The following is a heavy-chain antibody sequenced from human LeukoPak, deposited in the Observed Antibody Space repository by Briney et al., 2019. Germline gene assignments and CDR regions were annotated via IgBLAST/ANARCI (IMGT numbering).Heavy chain of an antibody. CDR3: ARWRTARTGFDY. Sequence: SETLSLTCTVSGGSISSNSYYWGWIRQPPGKGLEWIGSIYYSGSPYYNPSLKSRVTISVDTSKNQFSLKVISVTAADTAVYYCARWRTARTGFDYWGQGTLVSVSS. D-gene: IGHD3/OR15-3a*01. V-gene: IGHV4-39*01. CDR2: IYYSGSP. J-gene: IGHJ4*02. CDR1: GGSISSNSYY.